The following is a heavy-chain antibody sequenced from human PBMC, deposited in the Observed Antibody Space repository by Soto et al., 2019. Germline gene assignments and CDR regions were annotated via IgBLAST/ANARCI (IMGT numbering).Heavy chain of an antibody. D-gene: IGHD3-16*01. CDR3: ARRVHDYVWGSHFDD. CDR2: IYHSGSA. J-gene: IGHJ4*02. Sequence: QLQLQESGSGLVKPSQTLSLTCAVSGASISSGGYSWSWIRQPPGKGLEFIGYIYHSGSAYYNPSLKSRVTISIDKSKNQFSLNLSSVTAADTAMYYCARRVHDYVWGSHFDDWGQGTLVTVSS. CDR1: GASISSGGYS. V-gene: IGHV4-30-2*01.